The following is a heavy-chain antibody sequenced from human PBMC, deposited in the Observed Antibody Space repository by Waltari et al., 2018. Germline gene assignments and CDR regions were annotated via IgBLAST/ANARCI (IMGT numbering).Heavy chain of an antibody. CDR3: ARDYYDSSGYPH. CDR2: IYYSGST. Sequence: QLQLQESGPGLVKPSETLSLTCTVSGGSISSSIYYLGWLRQPPGKGLEWLGSIYYSGSTYYNPSLRSRVTISVDTSKNQFSLKLSSVTAADTAVYYCARDYYDSSGYPHWGQGTLVTVSS. J-gene: IGHJ4*02. D-gene: IGHD3-22*01. CDR1: GGSISSSIYY. V-gene: IGHV4-39*07.